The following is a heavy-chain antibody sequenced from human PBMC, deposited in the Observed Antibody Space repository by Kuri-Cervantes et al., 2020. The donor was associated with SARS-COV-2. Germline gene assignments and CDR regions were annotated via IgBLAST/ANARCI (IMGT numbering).Heavy chain of an antibody. V-gene: IGHV4-34*01. CDR3: ARHLNYYDSSGYYRTWYFDL. Sequence: ESLKISCAVYGGSFSGYYWSWIRQPPGKGLEWIGSIYYSGSTYYNPSLKSRVTISVDTSKSQFSLKLSSVTAADTAVYYCARHLNYYDSSGYYRTWYFDLWGRGTLVTVSS. CDR2: IYYSGST. D-gene: IGHD3-22*01. J-gene: IGHJ2*01. CDR1: GGSFSGYY.